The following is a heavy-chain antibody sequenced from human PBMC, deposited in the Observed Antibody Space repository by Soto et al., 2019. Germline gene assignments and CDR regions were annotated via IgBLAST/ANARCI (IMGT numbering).Heavy chain of an antibody. Sequence: QVQLQESGPGLVKPSQTLSLTCTVSGGSISSGGYYWSWIRQHPGKGLEWIGYIYYSGSTYYNPSLKSRVTISVDTSKNQFSLKLSSVTAADTAVYYCARSRGPITMVRGFSDYMDVWGKGTTVTVSS. CDR1: GGSISSGGYY. CDR2: IYYSGST. CDR3: ARSRGPITMVRGFSDYMDV. J-gene: IGHJ6*03. V-gene: IGHV4-31*03. D-gene: IGHD3-10*01.